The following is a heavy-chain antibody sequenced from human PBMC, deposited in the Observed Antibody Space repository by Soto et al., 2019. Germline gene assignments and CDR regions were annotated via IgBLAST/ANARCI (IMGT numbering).Heavy chain of an antibody. CDR2: IYWDDDK. Sequence: QITLKESGPTLVKPTQTLTLICTFSGFSLSTSGVGVGWIRQPPGKALEWLALIYWDDDKRYSPSLKSRLTITKDTSKNQVVLTMTNMDPVDTATYYCALTLLWGCFDYWGQGTLVTVSS. CDR3: ALTLLWGCFDY. D-gene: IGHD3-10*01. CDR1: GFSLSTSGVG. V-gene: IGHV2-5*02. J-gene: IGHJ4*02.